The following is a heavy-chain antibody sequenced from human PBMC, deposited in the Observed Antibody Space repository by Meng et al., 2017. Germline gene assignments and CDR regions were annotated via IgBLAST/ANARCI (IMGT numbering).Heavy chain of an antibody. CDR2: ISAYNGNT. D-gene: IGHD1-26*01. J-gene: IGHJ5*02. Sequence: GGEVKEPGDPVLVSCKASGYTFSSNGISWVRQAPGQGVEWMGWISAYNGNTNYAQKLKGRVTMTTDTSTSTAYMELRSLRSDDTAVYYCASSSSGSYYWWFDPWGQGTLVTVSS. CDR3: ASSSSGSYYWWFDP. V-gene: IGHV1-18*01. CDR1: GYTFSSNG.